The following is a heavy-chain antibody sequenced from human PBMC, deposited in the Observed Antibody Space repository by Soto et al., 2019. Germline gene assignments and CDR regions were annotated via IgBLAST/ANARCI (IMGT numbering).Heavy chain of an antibody. CDR3: ARQARGGWTNWFDP. CDR2: INAGNGNT. D-gene: IGHD3-16*01. V-gene: IGHV1-3*01. J-gene: IGHJ5*02. Sequence: QVQLVQSGAEVKKPGASVKVSCKASGYTFTSYAMHWVRQAPGQRLEWMGWINAGNGNTKYSQKFQGRVTITRDTSASTAYMELSSRRSEYTAVYYCARQARGGWTNWFDPWGQGTLVTVSS. CDR1: GYTFTSYA.